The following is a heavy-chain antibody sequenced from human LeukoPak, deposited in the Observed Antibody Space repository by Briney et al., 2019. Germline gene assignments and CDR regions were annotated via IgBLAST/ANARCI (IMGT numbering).Heavy chain of an antibody. CDR3: AKEAAVAGMGRVNWFDP. D-gene: IGHD6-19*01. Sequence: SETLSLTCTVSGGSISGYYWSWIRQPPGGGLEWIGYIYYTGRTYYNLSLKSRLTISIDTSKNQFSLSLTSVTAADTAVYYCAKEAAVAGMGRVNWFDPWGQGTLVTVSS. CDR1: GGSISGYY. CDR2: IYYTGRT. V-gene: IGHV4-59*01. J-gene: IGHJ5*02.